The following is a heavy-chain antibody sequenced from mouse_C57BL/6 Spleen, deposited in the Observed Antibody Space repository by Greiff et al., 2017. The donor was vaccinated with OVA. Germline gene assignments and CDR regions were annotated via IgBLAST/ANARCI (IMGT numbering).Heavy chain of an antibody. D-gene: IGHD2-2*01. CDR1: GYTFTSYW. V-gene: IGHV1-64*01. CDR2: IHPNSGST. Sequence: QVQLQQSGAELVKPGASVKLSCKASGYTFTSYWMHWVKQRPGQGLEWIGMIHPNSGSTNYNEKFKSKATLTVDKSSSTAYMQLRSLTSEDSAVYYCARGGLGYGYDYYAMDYWGQGTSVTVSS. CDR3: ARGGLGYGYDYYAMDY. J-gene: IGHJ4*01.